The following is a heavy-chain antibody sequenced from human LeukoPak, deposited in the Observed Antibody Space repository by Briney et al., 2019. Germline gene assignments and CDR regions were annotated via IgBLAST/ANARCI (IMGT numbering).Heavy chain of an antibody. D-gene: IGHD3-22*01. CDR3: ARGGYNYYDSSGYYYFNY. CDR1: GFTLTDKY. Sequence: GGSLRLSCAASGFTLTDKYMSWIRQAPGKGLEWVAYINNVGNIIYYADSVKGRFTISRDNAKNSLYLQMNSLRAEDTAVYYCARGGYNYYDSSGYYYFNYWGQGTLVTVSS. CDR2: INNVGNII. V-gene: IGHV3-11*04. J-gene: IGHJ4*02.